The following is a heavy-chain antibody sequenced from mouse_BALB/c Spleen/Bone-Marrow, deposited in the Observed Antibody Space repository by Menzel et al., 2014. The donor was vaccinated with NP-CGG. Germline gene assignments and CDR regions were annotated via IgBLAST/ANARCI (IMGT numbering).Heavy chain of an antibody. J-gene: IGHJ3*01. CDR3: ARDDYAY. Sequence: VKLMESGAELAKPGASVKMSCKASGYTFTSYWMHWVKQRPGRGLEWIGYIYPNTGYTEHNQKFKDKAIMTADKSSSTAYMQLSSLTSEDSAVYYCARDDYAYWGQGTLVTVSA. D-gene: IGHD2-4*01. CDR2: IYPNTGYT. CDR1: GYTFTSYW. V-gene: IGHV1-7*01.